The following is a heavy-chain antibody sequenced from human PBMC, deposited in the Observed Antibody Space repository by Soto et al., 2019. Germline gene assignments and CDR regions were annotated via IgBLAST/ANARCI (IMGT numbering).Heavy chain of an antibody. J-gene: IGHJ4*02. CDR1: GFTFSSYW. CDR2: IKQDGSEK. V-gene: IGHV3-7*01. D-gene: IGHD6-19*01. CDR3: ARVFLAVAGGLDY. Sequence: GGSLRLSCAASGFTFSSYWMSWVRQAPGKGLEWVANIKQDGSEKYYVDSVKGRFTISRDNAKNSLYLQMNSLRAEDTAVYYCARVFLAVAGGLDYWGQGTLVTVSS.